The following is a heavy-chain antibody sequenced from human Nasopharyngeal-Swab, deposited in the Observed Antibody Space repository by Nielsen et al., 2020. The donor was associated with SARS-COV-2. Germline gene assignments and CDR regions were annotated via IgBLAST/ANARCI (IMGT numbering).Heavy chain of an antibody. CDR3: AREVEMATIGYWYFDL. J-gene: IGHJ2*01. Sequence: GGSLRLSCAASGFTFSSYAMSWVRQAPGKGLEWVSAISSSGSTIYYADSVKGRFTISRDNAKNSLYLQMNSLRAEDTAVYYCAREVEMATIGYWYFDLWGRGTLVTVSS. V-gene: IGHV3-21*04. D-gene: IGHD5-24*01. CDR2: ISSSGSTI. CDR1: GFTFSSYA.